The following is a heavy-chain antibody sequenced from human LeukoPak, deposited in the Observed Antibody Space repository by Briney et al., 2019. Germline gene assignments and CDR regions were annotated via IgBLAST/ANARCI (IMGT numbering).Heavy chain of an antibody. CDR1: GGSISSSSYY. J-gene: IGHJ4*02. CDR3: ARHSWVGLSFDY. Sequence: PSETLSLTCTVSGGSISSSSYYWGWIRQPPGKGLEWIGSIYYSGSTYYNPSLKSRVPISVDTSKNQFSLKLSSVTAADTGVYFCARHSWVGLSFDYWGQGTLVTVSS. CDR2: IYYSGST. V-gene: IGHV4-39*01. D-gene: IGHD1-26*01.